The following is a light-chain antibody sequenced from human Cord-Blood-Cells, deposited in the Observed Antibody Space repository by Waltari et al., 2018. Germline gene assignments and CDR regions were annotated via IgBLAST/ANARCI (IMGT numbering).Light chain of an antibody. CDR1: SIDVRGYNY. CDR3: SSYTSSSLWV. J-gene: IGLJ3*02. V-gene: IGLV2-14*01. Sequence: QSALTKPASVAGSPGQSIPISFTATSIDVRGYNYVSLYKQHPGTAPQLMIYDVSNRPSGVSNRFSGSKSGTTASLTISGLQAEDEADYYCSSYTSSSLWVFGGGTKLTVL. CDR2: DVS.